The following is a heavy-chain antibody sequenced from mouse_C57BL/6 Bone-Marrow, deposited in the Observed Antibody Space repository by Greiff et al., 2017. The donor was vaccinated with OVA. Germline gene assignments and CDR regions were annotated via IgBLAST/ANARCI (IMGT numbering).Heavy chain of an antibody. CDR1: GYTFTDYY. CDR3: ASRGYDLDY. Sequence: VQLQQSGPVLVKPGASVKMSCKASGYTFTDYYMNWVKQSHGKSLEWIGVINPYNGGTSYNQKFKGKATLTVDKSSSTAYMELNSLTSEDSAVYYCASRGYDLDYWGQGTSVTVSS. CDR2: INPYNGGT. J-gene: IGHJ4*01. V-gene: IGHV1-19*01.